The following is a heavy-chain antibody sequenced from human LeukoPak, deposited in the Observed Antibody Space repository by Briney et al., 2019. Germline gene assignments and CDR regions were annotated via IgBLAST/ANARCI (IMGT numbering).Heavy chain of an antibody. J-gene: IGHJ5*02. CDR1: GGSVSSGTYY. V-gene: IGHV4-39*07. CDR3: ARGGVQLWLRNWFDP. CDR2: INHSGST. D-gene: IGHD5-18*01. Sequence: SETLSLTCSVSGGSVSSGTYYWSWIRQPPGKGLEWIGEINHSGSTNYNPSLKSRVTISVDTSKNQFSLKLSSVTAADTAVYYCARGGVQLWLRNWFDPWGQGTLVTVSS.